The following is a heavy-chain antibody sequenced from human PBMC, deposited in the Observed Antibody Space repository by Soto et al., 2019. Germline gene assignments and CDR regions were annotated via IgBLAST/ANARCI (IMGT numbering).Heavy chain of an antibody. J-gene: IGHJ5*02. CDR1: GGSISSYY. V-gene: IGHV4-59*01. CDR3: AREHVSSDWYTHNWFDP. Sequence: PSETLSLTCTVSGGSISSYYWSWIRQPPGKGLEWIGYIYYSGSTNYNPSLKSRVTISVDTSKNQFSLKLSSVTAADTAVYYCAREHVSSDWYTHNWFDPWGQGTLVTVSS. D-gene: IGHD6-19*01. CDR2: IYYSGST.